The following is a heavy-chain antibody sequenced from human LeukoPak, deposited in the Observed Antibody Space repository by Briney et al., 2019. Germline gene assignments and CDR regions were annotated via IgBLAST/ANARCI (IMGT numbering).Heavy chain of an antibody. CDR3: AKDPNGDYIGTFEI. V-gene: IGHV3-48*04. J-gene: IGHJ3*02. D-gene: IGHD4-17*01. CDR1: GFTFSSYS. CDR2: ISSSSSTI. Sequence: GGSLRLSCAASGFTFSSYSMNWVRQAPGKGLEWVSYISSSSSTIYYADSVKGRFTISRDNAKNSLYLQMNSLRAEDTAVYYCAKDPNGDYIGTFEIWGHGTMVTVSS.